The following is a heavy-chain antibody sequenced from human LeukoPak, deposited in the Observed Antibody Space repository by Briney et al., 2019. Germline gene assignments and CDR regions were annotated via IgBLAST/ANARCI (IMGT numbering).Heavy chain of an antibody. CDR3: ASLPGYGGKSGAFDI. CDR2: IYHSGST. J-gene: IGHJ3*02. Sequence: PSETLSLTCTVSGGSFSSYYWSWIRQPPGKGLGWIGYIYHSGSTNYNPSLKSRVTISVDTSKNQFSLQLSSVTAADTAVYYCASLPGYGGKSGAFDIWGQGTLVTVS. D-gene: IGHD4-23*01. V-gene: IGHV4-59*08. CDR1: GGSFSSYY.